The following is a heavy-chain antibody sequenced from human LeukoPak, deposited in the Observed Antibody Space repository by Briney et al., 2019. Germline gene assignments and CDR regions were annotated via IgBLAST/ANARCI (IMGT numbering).Heavy chain of an antibody. V-gene: IGHV1-2*02. Sequence: GASVKVSCKASGYTFTCHSMYWVRQAPGQGLEWMGWIKPNSGGTNYAQKFQGRVTMTRDTSISTAYMELSRLRSDDTAVYYCARGPHGRIYDILTGFDYWGQGTLVTVSS. D-gene: IGHD3-9*01. CDR3: ARGPHGRIYDILTGFDY. CDR2: IKPNSGGT. J-gene: IGHJ4*02. CDR1: GYTFTCHS.